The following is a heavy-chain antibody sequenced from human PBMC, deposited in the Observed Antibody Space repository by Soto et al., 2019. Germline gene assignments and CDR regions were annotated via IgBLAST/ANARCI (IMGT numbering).Heavy chain of an antibody. CDR1: GYSFTNYW. Sequence: GESLKIFCKGSGYSFTNYWISWVRQMPGKGLEWMGRIDPSDSYTNYSPSFQGHVTISADKSISTAYLQWNSLKASDTAMYYCARHFCSGGACYSGADFDYWGQGTLVTVS. V-gene: IGHV5-10-1*01. CDR3: ARHFCSGGACYSGADFDY. CDR2: IDPSDSYT. J-gene: IGHJ4*02. D-gene: IGHD2-15*01.